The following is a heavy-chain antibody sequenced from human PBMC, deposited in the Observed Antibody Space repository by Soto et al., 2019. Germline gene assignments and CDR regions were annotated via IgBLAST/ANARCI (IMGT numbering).Heavy chain of an antibody. CDR3: ARGGSLYWYFDL. D-gene: IGHD1-26*01. CDR1: GYTFTSYA. CDR2: INAGNGNT. J-gene: IGHJ2*01. Sequence: QVQLVQSGAEVKKPGASVKVSCKASGYTFTSYAMHWVRQAPGQRLEWMGWINAGNGNTKYSQNFQGRVTITRDTSASTAYMELSSLRSDDTAVYYCARGGSLYWYFDLWGRGTLVTVSS. V-gene: IGHV1-3*01.